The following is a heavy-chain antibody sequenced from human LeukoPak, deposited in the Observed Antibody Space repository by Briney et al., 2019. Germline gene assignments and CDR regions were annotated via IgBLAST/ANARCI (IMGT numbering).Heavy chain of an antibody. CDR3: ARDPLQGYHFDY. CDR1: GGSISSSSYY. V-gene: IGHV4-39*07. J-gene: IGHJ4*02. Sequence: QASETLSLTCTVSGGSISSSSYYWGWIRQPPGKGLEWIGRIYTSGSTNYNPSLKSRVTMSVDTSKNQFSLKLSSVTAADTAVYYCARDPLQGYHFDYWGQGTLVTVSS. D-gene: IGHD4-11*01. CDR2: IYTSGST.